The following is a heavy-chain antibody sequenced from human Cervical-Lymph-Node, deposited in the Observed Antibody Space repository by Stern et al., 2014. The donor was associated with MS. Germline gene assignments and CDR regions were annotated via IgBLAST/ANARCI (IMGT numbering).Heavy chain of an antibody. CDR1: GGTFSSYA. V-gene: IGHV1-69*01. J-gene: IGHJ5*02. CDR3: ARQPDYDILTGPNWFDP. Sequence: VHLVESGAEVKKPGSSVKVSCKASGGTFSSYAISWVRQAPGQGLEWMGGIIPIFGTANYAQKFQGRVTITADESTSTAYMELSSLRSEDTAVYYCARQPDYDILTGPNWFDPWGQGTLVTVSS. D-gene: IGHD3-9*01. CDR2: IIPIFGTA.